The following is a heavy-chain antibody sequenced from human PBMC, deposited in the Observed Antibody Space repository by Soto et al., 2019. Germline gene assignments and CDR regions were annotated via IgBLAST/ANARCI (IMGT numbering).Heavy chain of an antibody. CDR3: AREFSYGMDV. CDR2: IYFSGST. V-gene: IGHV4-59*01. Sequence: WTWIRQPPGKGLEWIGSIYFSGSTNYNPSLKGRVSISVDRAKSQFSLNLTSVTAADTAMYYCAREFSYGMDVWGQGTTVIVSS. J-gene: IGHJ6*02.